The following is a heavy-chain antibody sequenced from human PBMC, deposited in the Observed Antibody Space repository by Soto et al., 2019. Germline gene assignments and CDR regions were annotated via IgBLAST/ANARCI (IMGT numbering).Heavy chain of an antibody. Sequence: GGSLRLSCAVSGFTFSSYWMSWVRQAQGKGLEWVATIKQDGSDKFYVDSVKGRFTISRDNAENSLYLQMNSLSAEDTAVYFCARDVGYDYVNRGQGTLVTVSS. D-gene: IGHD5-12*01. CDR1: GFTFSSYW. CDR3: ARDVGYDYVN. J-gene: IGHJ4*02. V-gene: IGHV3-7*01. CDR2: IKQDGSDK.